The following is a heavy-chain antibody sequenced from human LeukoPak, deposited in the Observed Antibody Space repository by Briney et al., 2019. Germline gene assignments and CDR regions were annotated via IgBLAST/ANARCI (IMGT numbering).Heavy chain of an antibody. CDR2: ISSSSSYI. D-gene: IGHD1-1*01. CDR3: ARDGSPESGTVDYYYYYMDV. J-gene: IGHJ6*03. V-gene: IGHV3-21*01. CDR1: GFTFSSYC. Sequence: AGSLSLSCAASGFTFSSYCMSWVRQAPGKGLEWVASISSSSSYIYYADSVKGRFTISRDNAKNSLYLQMNSLSGEDAAVYYCARDGSPESGTVDYYYYYMDVWGKGTTVTVSS.